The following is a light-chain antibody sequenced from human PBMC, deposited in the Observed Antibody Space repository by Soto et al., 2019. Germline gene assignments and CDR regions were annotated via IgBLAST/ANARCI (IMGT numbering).Light chain of an antibody. J-gene: IGKJ4*01. CDR2: GAS. CDR1: KSIISH. V-gene: IGKV3-15*01. CDR3: QQYNNWPRT. Sequence: EIVMMQCPATLSVSPGERATLAYRASKSIISHLAWYQQKPGQAPRRLIYGASTRAPGIPARFSGSASGTEFTRTISSLQSEDFAVYSCQQYNNWPRTLGGGTKV.